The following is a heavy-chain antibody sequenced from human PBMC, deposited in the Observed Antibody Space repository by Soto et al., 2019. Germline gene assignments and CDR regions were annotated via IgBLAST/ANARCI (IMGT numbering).Heavy chain of an antibody. Sequence: QVQLVQSGAEVKKPGSSVKDSCKPSRGTFSSYAISWVRQAPGQAAEWMGGFTPMLNRLHSPREYQGRVTTTADESTSTAYMDLSGLRSEDTALYYCARGQFHHVSNYYYALDVWGQGTTVTVSS. CDR1: RGTFSSYA. CDR3: ARGQFHHVSNYYYALDV. J-gene: IGHJ6*02. CDR2: FTPMLNRL. V-gene: IGHV1-69*01.